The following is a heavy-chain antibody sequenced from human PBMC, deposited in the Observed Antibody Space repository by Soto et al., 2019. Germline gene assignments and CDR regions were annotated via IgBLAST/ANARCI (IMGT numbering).Heavy chain of an antibody. J-gene: IGHJ4*02. CDR1: GFTFSSYW. D-gene: IGHD1-26*01. CDR3: ARASRGGSYLQGAFDY. V-gene: IGHV3-7*01. Sequence: GGSLRLSCAASGFTFSSYWMSWVRQAPGKGLEWVANIKQDGSEKYYVDSVKGRFTISRDNAKNSLYLQMNSLRAEDTAVYYCARASRGGSYLQGAFDYWGQGTLVTVSS. CDR2: IKQDGSEK.